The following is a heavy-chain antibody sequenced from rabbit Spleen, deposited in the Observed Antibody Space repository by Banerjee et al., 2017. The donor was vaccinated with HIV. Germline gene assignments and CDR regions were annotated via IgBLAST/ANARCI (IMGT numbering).Heavy chain of an antibody. CDR1: GFDLSTYYY. CDR2: IDTGFGGTT. J-gene: IGHJ4*01. Sequence: QEQLVESGGGLVKPEGSLTLTCTASGFDLSTYYYMCWVRHAPGKGLEWIACIDTGFGGTTYYASWAKGRFTISKTSSTTVTLQMTSLTAADTATYFCATYVDYDGDFNLWGPGTLVTVS. V-gene: IGHV1S45*01. D-gene: IGHD2-1*01. CDR3: ATYVDYDGDFNL.